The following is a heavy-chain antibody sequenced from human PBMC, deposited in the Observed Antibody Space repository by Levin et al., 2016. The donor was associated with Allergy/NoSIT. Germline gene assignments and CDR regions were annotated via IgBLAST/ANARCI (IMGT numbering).Heavy chain of an antibody. V-gene: IGHV3-74*01. CDR1: GFTFSNYY. CDR3: ARSYLDSSGCGRFDL. D-gene: IGHD6-19*01. J-gene: IGHJ5*02. CDR2: IHGDGSSA. Sequence: GGSLRLSCVASGFTFSNYYMQWVRQAPGKGLTWVSRIHGDGSSATYADSVKGRFTISRDNSKNTLYLQMDSLRTEDTATYYCARSYLDSSGCGRFDLWGQGTLVTVSP.